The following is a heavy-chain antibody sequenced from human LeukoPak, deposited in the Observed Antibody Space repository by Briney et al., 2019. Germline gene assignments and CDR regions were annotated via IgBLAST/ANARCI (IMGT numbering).Heavy chain of an antibody. V-gene: IGHV4-59*01. CDR2: IYYSGST. J-gene: IGHJ4*02. CDR1: GGSISSYY. Sequence: SETLSLTCTVSGGSISSYYWSWIRQPPGKGLEWIGYIYYSGSTNYNPSLKSRVTISVDTSKNQFSLKLSSVTAADTAVYYCARDNYGPGIRYFDYWGQGTLVTVSS. D-gene: IGHD3-10*01. CDR3: ARDNYGPGIRYFDY.